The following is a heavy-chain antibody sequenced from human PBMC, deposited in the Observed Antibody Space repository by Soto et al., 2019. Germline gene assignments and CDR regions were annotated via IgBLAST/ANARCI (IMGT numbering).Heavy chain of an antibody. J-gene: IGHJ5*02. Sequence: SETLSLTCTVSGGSISSGDYYWSWIRQPPGKGLEWIGYIYYSGSTYYNPSLKSRVTISVDTSKNQFSLKLSSVTAADTAVYYGARGGYDYGNWFDPWGQGTLVTVSS. CDR2: IYYSGST. CDR3: ARGGYDYGNWFDP. V-gene: IGHV4-30-4*01. CDR1: GGSISSGDYY. D-gene: IGHD5-12*01.